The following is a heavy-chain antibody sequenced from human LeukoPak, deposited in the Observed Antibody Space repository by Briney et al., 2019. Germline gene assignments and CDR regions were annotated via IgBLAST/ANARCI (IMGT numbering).Heavy chain of an antibody. CDR1: GFTFSSYA. D-gene: IGHD3-3*01. V-gene: IGHV3-23*01. CDR3: ARAWSGYSNYYYYYYMDV. Sequence: GGSLRLSCAASGFTFSSYAMSWVRQAPGKGLEWVSAISGSGGSTYYADSVKGRFTISRDNSKNTLYLQVNSLRAEDAAVYYCARAWSGYSNYYYYYYMDVWGKGTTVTVSS. CDR2: ISGSGGST. J-gene: IGHJ6*03.